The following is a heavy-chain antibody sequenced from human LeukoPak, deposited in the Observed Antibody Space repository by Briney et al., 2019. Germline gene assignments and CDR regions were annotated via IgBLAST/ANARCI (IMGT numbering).Heavy chain of an antibody. CDR2: IRAEGDPT. V-gene: IGHV3-23*01. CDR3: ARDHGDY. Sequence: PGGSLRLSCRASGFNFNIYSMNWVRQAPGKGLEWVSVIRAEGDPTHYADSVKGRFTISRDNAKNTLYLQMNSLRAEDTAVYYCARDHGDYWGQGTLVTVSS. J-gene: IGHJ4*02. CDR1: GFNFNIYS.